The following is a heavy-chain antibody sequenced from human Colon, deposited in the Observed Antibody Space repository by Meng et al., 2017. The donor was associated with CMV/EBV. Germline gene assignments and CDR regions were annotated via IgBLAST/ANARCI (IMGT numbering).Heavy chain of an antibody. CDR1: GFTFNTYN. J-gene: IGHJ4*02. D-gene: IGHD2-8*01. CDR3: TRDQDTKHFDY. CDR2: INSDSTYI. Sequence: GESLKISCAASGFTFNTYNMNWVRQAPGKGLEWVASINSDSTYIYYAESLQGRFTISRDNAKNSLYLQMNSLRVEDTAVYYCTRDQDTKHFDYWGQGTRVTVSS. V-gene: IGHV3-21*06.